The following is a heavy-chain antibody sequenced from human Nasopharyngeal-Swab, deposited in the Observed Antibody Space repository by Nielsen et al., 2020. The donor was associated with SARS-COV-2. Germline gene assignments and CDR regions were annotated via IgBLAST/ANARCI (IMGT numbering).Heavy chain of an antibody. D-gene: IGHD1-1*01. CDR1: GGSISGYF. J-gene: IGHJ6*01. V-gene: IGHV4-4*07. Sequence: GSLRLSCSVSGGSISGYFLSWIRQPAGEGLEWIGRVYTSGSTNYNPPLKSRVTISIDMSKNQFSLELRSVTAADTAFYYCARSGTTKYGLDVWGQGTTVIVSS. CDR3: ARSGTTKYGLDV. CDR2: VYTSGST.